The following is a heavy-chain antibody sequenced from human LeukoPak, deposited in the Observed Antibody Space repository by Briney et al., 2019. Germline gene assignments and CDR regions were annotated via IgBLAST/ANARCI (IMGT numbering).Heavy chain of an antibody. D-gene: IGHD3-16*01. J-gene: IGHJ5*02. CDR3: ARRIRVGGFDP. V-gene: IGHV1-46*01. Sequence: ASVKVPCKASGYTFTSYYMHWVRQAPGQGLEWMGIINPSGGSTSYAQKFQGRVTMTRDTSTSTVYMGLSSLRSEDTAVYYCARRIRVGGFDPWGQGTLVTVSS. CDR1: GYTFTSYY. CDR2: INPSGGST.